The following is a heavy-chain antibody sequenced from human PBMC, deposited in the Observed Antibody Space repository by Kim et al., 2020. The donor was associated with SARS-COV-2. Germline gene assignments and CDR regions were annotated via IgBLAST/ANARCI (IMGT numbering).Heavy chain of an antibody. CDR2: INHIGST. J-gene: IGHJ4*02. Sequence: SETLSLTCAVSGGSFSDYYWTWIRQPPWKGLEWIGEINHIGSTKYNPSLKSRVTMSVDTSKNQLSLKLSSVTAADTALYYCAKHDARYCSGGNCWYFDYWGQGTLVTVSS. V-gene: IGHV4-34*01. CDR3: AKHDARYCSGGNCWYFDY. D-gene: IGHD2-15*01. CDR1: GGSFSDYY.